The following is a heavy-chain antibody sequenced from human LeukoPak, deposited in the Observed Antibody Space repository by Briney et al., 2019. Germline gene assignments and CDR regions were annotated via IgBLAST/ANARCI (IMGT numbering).Heavy chain of an antibody. D-gene: IGHD3-22*01. CDR2: INHSGST. CDR3: ASTLYLYYYDSSGYYY. V-gene: IGHV4-34*01. Sequence: SETLSLTCAVYGGSFSGYYWSWIRQPPGKGLEWIGEINHSGSTNYNPSLKGRVTISVDTSKNQFSLKLSSVTAADTAVYYCASTLYLYYYDSSGYYYWGQGTLVTVSS. J-gene: IGHJ4*02. CDR1: GGSFSGYY.